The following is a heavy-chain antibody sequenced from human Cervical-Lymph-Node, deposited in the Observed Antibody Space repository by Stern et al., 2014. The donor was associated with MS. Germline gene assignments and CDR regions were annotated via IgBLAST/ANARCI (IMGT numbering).Heavy chain of an antibody. D-gene: IGHD6-13*01. V-gene: IGHV1-18*01. CDR1: GYIFTDFG. Sequence: DQLVESGAEVKKPGASVRVSCKASGYIFTDFGISWVRQAPGQGLEWMGWINVFNGYTNYAQRLQDRVIMTTDTSTSTAYMELRSLTSDDTAIYYCARGKRAAGGYWGQGTLVIVSS. CDR3: ARGKRAAGGY. J-gene: IGHJ4*02. CDR2: INVFNGYT.